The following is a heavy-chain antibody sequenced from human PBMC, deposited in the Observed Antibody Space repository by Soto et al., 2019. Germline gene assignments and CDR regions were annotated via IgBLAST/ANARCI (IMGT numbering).Heavy chain of an antibody. D-gene: IGHD3-22*01. CDR1: GFTFSNYA. V-gene: IGHV3-23*01. Sequence: GGSLRLSCAAAGFTFSNYAMTWVRQAPGKGLEYVSSITSSGGSTYYADSVKGRFTISRDNSKDTVHLQMHSLRAEDTAVYYCANVHYDSSAYPINYYYYYGMDVWGQGTTVTVSS. CDR2: ITSSGGST. J-gene: IGHJ6*02. CDR3: ANVHYDSSAYPINYYYYYGMDV.